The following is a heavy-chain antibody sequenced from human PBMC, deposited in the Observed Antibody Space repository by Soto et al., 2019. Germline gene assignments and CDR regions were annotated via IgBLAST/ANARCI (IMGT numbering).Heavy chain of an antibody. Sequence: GGSLRLSCAASAFTFSSYRMSWVRQAPGKGLEWVANIKQDGSEKYYVDSVKGRFTISRDNAKNSLYLQMNSLRAEDTAVYYCARDLPPVGEWLRLLPNFDYWGQGTLVTVSS. D-gene: IGHD5-12*01. V-gene: IGHV3-7*01. CDR3: ARDLPPVGEWLRLLPNFDY. CDR1: AFTFSSYR. CDR2: IKQDGSEK. J-gene: IGHJ4*02.